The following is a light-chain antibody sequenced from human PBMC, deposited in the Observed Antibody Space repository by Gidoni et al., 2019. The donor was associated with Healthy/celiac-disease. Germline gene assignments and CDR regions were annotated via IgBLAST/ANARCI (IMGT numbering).Light chain of an antibody. CDR3: QKYNSAPWT. V-gene: IGKV1-27*01. Sequence: DLQMTQSPSSLSASVGDRVTLTGRASQGISTYLAWYQQKPGKGPKLLIYAASTLQSGVPSRFSGSGSGTDFTLTISSLQAEDVATYYCQKYNSAPWTVGQGTKVEIK. J-gene: IGKJ1*01. CDR2: AAS. CDR1: QGISTY.